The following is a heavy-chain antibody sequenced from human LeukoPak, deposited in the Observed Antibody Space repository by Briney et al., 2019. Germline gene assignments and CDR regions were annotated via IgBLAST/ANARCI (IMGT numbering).Heavy chain of an antibody. Sequence: GGSLRLSCAASGFTFSSYVMSWVRQAPGKGLEWVSAITGSGDNTYYADSVKGRFTISRDNSKNTLYPQMNSLRAEDTAVYYCAKRGPAGAGKSPDYFDYWGQGTLVTVSS. D-gene: IGHD6-19*01. CDR3: AKRGPAGAGKSPDYFDY. V-gene: IGHV3-23*01. CDR1: GFTFSSYV. J-gene: IGHJ4*02. CDR2: ITGSGDNT.